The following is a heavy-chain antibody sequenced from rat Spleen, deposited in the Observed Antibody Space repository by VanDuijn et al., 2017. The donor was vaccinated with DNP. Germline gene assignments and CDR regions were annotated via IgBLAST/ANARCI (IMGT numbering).Heavy chain of an antibody. J-gene: IGHJ2*01. V-gene: IGHV5-7*01. CDR1: GFSFSDYD. Sequence: EVQLVESGGGLVQPGRSLKLSCAASGFSFSDYDMAWVRQAPPKGLEWVATISYDGSSTYYRDSVKVRFTISRDNAKSTLYMQMDSLRSEDTATYYCARQLEFDYWGQGVMVTVSS. D-gene: IGHD4-2*01. CDR3: ARQLEFDY. CDR2: ISYDGSST.